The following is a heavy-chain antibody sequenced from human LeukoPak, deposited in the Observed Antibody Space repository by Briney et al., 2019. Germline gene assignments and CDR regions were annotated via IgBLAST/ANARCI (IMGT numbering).Heavy chain of an antibody. CDR3: ATYGSGSYYRKAFDY. J-gene: IGHJ4*02. CDR2: ITISGATT. CDR1: GFTFSSYA. D-gene: IGHD3-10*01. V-gene: IGHV3-23*01. Sequence: GGSLRLSCAASGFTFSSYAMSWVRQAPGKGLEWVSSITISGATTYYADSVKGRLTISRDNSKTTLYLQMNSLRAEDTAVYYCATYGSGSYYRKAFDYWGQGTLVTVSP.